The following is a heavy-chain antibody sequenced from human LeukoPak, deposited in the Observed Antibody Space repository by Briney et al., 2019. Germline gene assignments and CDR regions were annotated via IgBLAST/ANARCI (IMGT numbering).Heavy chain of an antibody. CDR2: INPHTGAT. D-gene: IGHD3-16*02. V-gene: IGHV1-2*02. CDR3: ARRFCRYGSRYPDY. Sequence: GASVKVSCKASGYTFTDYNPYWVRQAPGQRPEWMGWINPHTGATVYAQKFQGRITMTRDTSISTAYMELSSLRSDDTAIYYCARRFCRYGSRYPDYWGQGTLVTVSS. J-gene: IGHJ4*02. CDR1: GYTFTDYN.